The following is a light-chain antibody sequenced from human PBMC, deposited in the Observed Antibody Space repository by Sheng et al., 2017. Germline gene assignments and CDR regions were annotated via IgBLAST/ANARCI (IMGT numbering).Light chain of an antibody. CDR3: QQSNSLPRT. CDR1: HDVSRR. V-gene: IGKV1-12*01. Sequence: DIQMTQSPSSVSASIGDTVTITCRASHDVSRRLAWYQQQPGKAPRPLIHSASSLQEGVPSRFSGRGSGTDFSLIISSLQPEDFATYFCQQSNSLPRTFGQGT. CDR2: SAS. J-gene: IGKJ1*01.